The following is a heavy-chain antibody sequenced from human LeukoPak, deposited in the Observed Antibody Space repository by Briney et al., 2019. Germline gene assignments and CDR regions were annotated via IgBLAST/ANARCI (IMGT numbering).Heavy chain of an antibody. D-gene: IGHD2-15*01. CDR1: RFNFRSYS. V-gene: IGHV3-21*01. J-gene: IGHJ5*02. CDR3: ARGADGVSSNSRGWFDP. CDR2: ISTSSNYI. Sequence: PGGALRLPCVGSRFNFRSYSMNWVRQAPGKGLEGVSSISTSSNYIYYADSVQGRFTISRVNAQNSQYLQRDSRLCEDTAVYSCARGADGVSSNSRGWFDPWGQGTLVTVSS.